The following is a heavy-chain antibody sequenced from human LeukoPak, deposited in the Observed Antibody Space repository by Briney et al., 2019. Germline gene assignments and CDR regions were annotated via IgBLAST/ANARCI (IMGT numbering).Heavy chain of an antibody. CDR1: GGSFSGYY. V-gene: IGHV4-34*01. Sequence: SETLSLTCAVYGGSFSGYYWSWIRQPPGKGLEWIGEINHSGSTNYNPSLKSRVTISVDTSKNQFPLKLSSVTAADTAVYYCARGGPANIVVVPAAIRYFDYWGQGTLVTVSS. D-gene: IGHD2-2*02. J-gene: IGHJ4*02. CDR2: INHSGST. CDR3: ARGGPANIVVVPAAIRYFDY.